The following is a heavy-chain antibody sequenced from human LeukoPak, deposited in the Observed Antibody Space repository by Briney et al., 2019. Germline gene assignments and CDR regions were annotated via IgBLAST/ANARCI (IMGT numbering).Heavy chain of an antibody. Sequence: SETLSLTCTVSGGSISSYYWSWIRQPAGKGLEWIGRIYTSGSTNYNPSLKSRVTMSADTSKNQFSLKLSSVTAADTAVYYCARDQTYYDSSGYSLYAFDIWGQGTMVTVFS. D-gene: IGHD3-22*01. CDR3: ARDQTYYDSSGYSLYAFDI. J-gene: IGHJ3*02. CDR2: IYTSGST. CDR1: GGSISSYY. V-gene: IGHV4-4*07.